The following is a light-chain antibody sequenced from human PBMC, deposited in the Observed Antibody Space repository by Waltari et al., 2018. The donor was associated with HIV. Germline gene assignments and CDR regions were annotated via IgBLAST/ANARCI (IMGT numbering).Light chain of an antibody. CDR2: DAS. V-gene: IGKV3-11*01. J-gene: IGKJ4*01. Sequence: EIVLTQSPATLSLSPGERATLSCRASQRVSSYLAWYQHKPGQAPRLLSYDASNRSTGIPARFSGSGSGTDFTLTISSLEPEDFAVYYCQQRSNWLTFGGGTKVEIK. CDR1: QRVSSY. CDR3: QQRSNWLT.